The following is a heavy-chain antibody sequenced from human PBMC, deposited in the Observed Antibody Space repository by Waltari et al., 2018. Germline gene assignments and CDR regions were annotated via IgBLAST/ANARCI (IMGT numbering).Heavy chain of an antibody. CDR1: GDSIRSHF. CDR2: MYFSGTK. V-gene: IGHV4-59*11. CDR3: ARLPRGSVIIGAFDI. D-gene: IGHD3-22*01. Sequence: VQLQESGPGLVKPSETLSLRCNVSGDSIRSHFWSWIRQAPGKGLEWIGHMYFSGTKDYTPSLKIRVAISIDTSKNHFSLNLRSVTAADTAIYYCARLPRGSVIIGAFDIWGQGTQVTVSS. J-gene: IGHJ3*02.